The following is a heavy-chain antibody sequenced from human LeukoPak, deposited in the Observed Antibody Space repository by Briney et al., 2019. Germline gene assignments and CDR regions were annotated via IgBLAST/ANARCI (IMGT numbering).Heavy chain of an antibody. J-gene: IGHJ3*02. D-gene: IGHD6-19*01. Sequence: PGGSLRLSCAASGFTVSNNYMSWVRQAPGKGLEWLSVIYNDGSTYYVDSVKGRFTISRDNSKNTLYLQMNSLRVEDTAVYYCAKGRHSSGWYGDAFDIWGQGTMVTVSS. CDR3: AKGRHSSGWYGDAFDI. CDR2: IYNDGST. CDR1: GFTVSNNY. V-gene: IGHV3-53*01.